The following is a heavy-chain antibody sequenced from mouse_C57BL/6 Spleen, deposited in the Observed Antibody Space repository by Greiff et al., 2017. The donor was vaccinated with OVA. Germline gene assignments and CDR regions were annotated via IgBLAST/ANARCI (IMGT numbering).Heavy chain of an antibody. Sequence: QVQLKESGPGLVQPSQSLSITCTVSGFSLTSYGVHWVRQSPGKGLEWLGVIWSGGSTDYNAAFISRLSISKDNSKSQVFFKMNSLQADDTAIYYCASDYSNYEDYYAMDYWGQGTSVTVSS. CDR2: IWSGGST. CDR1: GFSLTSYG. D-gene: IGHD2-5*01. J-gene: IGHJ4*01. V-gene: IGHV2-2*01. CDR3: ASDYSNYEDYYAMDY.